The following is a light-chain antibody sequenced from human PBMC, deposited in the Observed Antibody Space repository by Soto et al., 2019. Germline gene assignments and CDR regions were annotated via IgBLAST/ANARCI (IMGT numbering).Light chain of an antibody. CDR1: QSLFDSDDGNTY. CDR2: KVS. Sequence: DIVMTQTPLSLPVTPGAPASISCRSSQSLFDSDDGNTYLNWFQQRPGQSPRRLIYKVSNRDSGVPDRFSGSGSGTDFTLKISRVEAEDVGVYYCMQGTHWPRTFGQGTKGDIK. J-gene: IGKJ1*01. V-gene: IGKV2-30*01. CDR3: MQGTHWPRT.